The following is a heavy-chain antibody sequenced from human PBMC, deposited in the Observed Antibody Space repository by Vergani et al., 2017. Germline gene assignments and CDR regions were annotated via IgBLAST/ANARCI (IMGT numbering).Heavy chain of an antibody. CDR3: ASHQVNYFDVAFDI. CDR2: IYPGDSDT. D-gene: IGHD3-22*01. CDR1: GYSFPTYW. V-gene: IGHV5-51*01. J-gene: IGHJ3*02. Sequence: EVQLVQSGAEVKTPGESLKISCKGSGYSFPTYWIAWVRQMPGKGLEWMGIIYPGDSDTRYSPSFQGHVTISADKSISTAYLQWSSLTASDTAMYCCASHQVNYFDVAFDIWGQGTMVTVSS.